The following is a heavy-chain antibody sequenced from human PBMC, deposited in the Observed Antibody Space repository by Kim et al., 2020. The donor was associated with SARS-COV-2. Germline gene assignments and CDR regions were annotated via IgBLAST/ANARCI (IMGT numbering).Heavy chain of an antibody. CDR1: GFTFSSYG. J-gene: IGHJ4*02. CDR3: AKGGVLVGATTLDY. Sequence: GGSLRLSCAASGFTFSSYGMHWVRQAPGKGLEWVAVISYDGSNKYYADSVKGRFTISRDNSKNTLYLQMNSLRAEDTAVYYCAKGGVLVGATTLDYWGQGTLVTVSS. CDR2: ISYDGSNK. D-gene: IGHD1-26*01. V-gene: IGHV3-30*18.